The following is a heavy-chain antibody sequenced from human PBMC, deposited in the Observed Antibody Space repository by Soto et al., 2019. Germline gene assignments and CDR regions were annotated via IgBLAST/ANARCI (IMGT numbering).Heavy chain of an antibody. D-gene: IGHD5-18*01. Sequence: GGYLRLSCAASGFTFSRYWMSWVRQAPGKGLEWVANIKQDGSEKYYVDSVKGRFTISRDNAKNSLYLQMNSLRAEDTAVYYCARTDTARVFYNLLAPWGQGTLVLVSS. CDR1: GFTFSRYW. J-gene: IGHJ5*02. CDR3: ARTDTARVFYNLLAP. V-gene: IGHV3-7*01. CDR2: IKQDGSEK.